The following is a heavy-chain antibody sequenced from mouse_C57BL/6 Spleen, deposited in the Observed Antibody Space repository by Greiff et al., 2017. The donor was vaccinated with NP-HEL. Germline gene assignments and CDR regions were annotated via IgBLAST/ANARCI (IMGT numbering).Heavy chain of an antibody. CDR3: ARGYYGSSPWFAY. V-gene: IGHV1-55*01. Sequence: QVQLQQPGAELVKPGASVKMSCKASGYTFTSYWITWVKQRHGQGLEWIGDIYPGSGSTNYNEKFKSKATLTVDTSSSTAYMQLSSRTSEDSAVYYCARGYYGSSPWFAYWGQGTLVTVSA. D-gene: IGHD1-1*01. CDR2: IYPGSGST. J-gene: IGHJ3*01. CDR1: GYTFTSYW.